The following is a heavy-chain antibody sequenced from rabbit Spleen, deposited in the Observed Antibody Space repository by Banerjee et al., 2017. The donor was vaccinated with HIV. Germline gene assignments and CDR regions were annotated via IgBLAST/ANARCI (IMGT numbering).Heavy chain of an antibody. CDR2: IYAGSSGTT. V-gene: IGHV1S45*01. Sequence: QEQLVESGGGLVQPEGSLTLTCNSSGFSFSSSYWMCWVRQAPGKGLEWITCIYAGSSGTTYYASWVNGRFTISRSTSLNTVTLHMTSLTAADTATYFCARESSYAGTRLDVWGQGTLVTVS. CDR1: GFSFSSSYW. J-gene: IGHJ3*01. CDR3: ARESSYAGTRLDV. D-gene: IGHD4-2*01.